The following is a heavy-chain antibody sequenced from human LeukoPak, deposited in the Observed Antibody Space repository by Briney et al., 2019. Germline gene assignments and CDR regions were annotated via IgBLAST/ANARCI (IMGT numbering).Heavy chain of an antibody. CDR1: GGTFSSYT. J-gene: IGHJ5*02. CDR2: IISNHGIA. Sequence: SVKVSCKASGGTFSSYTISWVRQAPGQGLDWIGMIISNHGIANNAQKFQGRVTINPDKSTRTAYVEMRRLRSEDTAVYYCARDSSGWYGNWFDPWGQGTLVTVSS. CDR3: ARDSSGWYGNWFDP. D-gene: IGHD6-19*01. V-gene: IGHV1-69*04.